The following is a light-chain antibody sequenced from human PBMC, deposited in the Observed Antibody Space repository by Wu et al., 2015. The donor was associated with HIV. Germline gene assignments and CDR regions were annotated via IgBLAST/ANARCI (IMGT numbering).Light chain of an antibody. V-gene: IGKV3-20*01. Sequence: EIVLTQSPGTLSLSPGEGVTLSCRASQSVSGTYLAWYQQKPGQPPRLLIYGASRRATGIPDRFSGSGSGTDFSLTISRLEPEDFAVYYCHQYGRSPPFTFGPGTKVDVK. CDR1: QSVSGTY. J-gene: IGKJ3*01. CDR2: GAS. CDR3: HQYGRSPPFT.